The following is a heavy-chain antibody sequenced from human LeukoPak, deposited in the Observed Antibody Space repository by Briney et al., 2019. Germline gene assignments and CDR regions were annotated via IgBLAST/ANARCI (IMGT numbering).Heavy chain of an antibody. CDR2: IYYSGST. J-gene: IGHJ4*02. CDR1: GGSFSGYY. V-gene: IGHV4-34*11. D-gene: IGHD3-3*02. Sequence: SETLSLTCAVYGGSFSGYYWSWIRQPPGKGLEWIGYIYYSGSTNYNPSLKSRVTISVDTSKNQFSLNLTSVTAADTAVYYCARGGIRQTFDNWGQGTLVTVSS. CDR3: ARGGIRQTFDN.